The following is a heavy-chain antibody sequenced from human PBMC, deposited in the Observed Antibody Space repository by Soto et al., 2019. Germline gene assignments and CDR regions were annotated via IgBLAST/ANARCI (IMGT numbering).Heavy chain of an antibody. D-gene: IGHD6-19*01. CDR2: IYPGDSGT. J-gene: IGHJ5*02. V-gene: IGHV5-51*01. CDR3: ARHSPTGIVSGKGINWFDP. Sequence: PGESLKISCKGSGYSFPNFWIAWVRQMPGKGLEWMGIIYPGDSGTRYSPSFQGQVTISADKSISTAYLQWSSLKASDTAIYYCARHSPTGIVSGKGINWFDPWGQGTLVTVSS. CDR1: GYSFPNFW.